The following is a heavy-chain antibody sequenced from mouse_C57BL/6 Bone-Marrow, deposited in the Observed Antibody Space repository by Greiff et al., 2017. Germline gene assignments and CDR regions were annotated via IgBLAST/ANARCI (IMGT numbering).Heavy chain of an antibody. J-gene: IGHJ2*01. CDR1: GYTFTSYW. V-gene: IGHV1-64*01. CDR2: IHPNSGST. Sequence: QVQLQQPGAELVKPGASVTLSCKASGYTFTSYWMHWVKQRPGQGLEWIGMIHPNSGSTNYNEKFKSKATLTVDKSSSTAYMQLSSLTSEDSAVYFCARLGRRRGDYWGQGTTLTVSS. CDR3: ARLGRRRGDY. D-gene: IGHD4-1*01.